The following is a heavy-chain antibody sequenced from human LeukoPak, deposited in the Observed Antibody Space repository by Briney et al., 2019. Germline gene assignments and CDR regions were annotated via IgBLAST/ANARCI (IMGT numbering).Heavy chain of an antibody. CDR3: ARDDSADDNAFDI. CDR1: GFTFSSYG. D-gene: IGHD3-9*01. J-gene: IGHJ3*02. CDR2: IWSHGNTK. Sequence: PGGSLRLSCAAPGFTFSSYGMHWVRQAPGKGLEWVAVIWSHGNTKKYADSVEGRFTIARDNSKNTLYLEMDTLRAEDTALYYCARDDSADDNAFDIWGQGTMVTISS. V-gene: IGHV3-33*01.